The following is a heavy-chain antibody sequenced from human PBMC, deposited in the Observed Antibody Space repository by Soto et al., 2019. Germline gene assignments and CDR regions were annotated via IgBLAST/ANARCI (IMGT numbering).Heavy chain of an antibody. CDR1: RFTFSSYW. CDR2: INSDGSST. J-gene: IGHJ6*02. D-gene: IGHD2-2*01. V-gene: IGHV3-74*01. CDR3: ARVGGYCSSTSCYEFGMDV. Sequence: EVQLVESGGGLVRPGGSLRLSCAASRFTFSSYWMHWVRQAPGKGLVWVSRINSDGSSTSYADSVKGRFTISRDNAKNTLYLQMNSLRAEDTAVYYCARVGGYCSSTSCYEFGMDVWGQGTTVIVPS.